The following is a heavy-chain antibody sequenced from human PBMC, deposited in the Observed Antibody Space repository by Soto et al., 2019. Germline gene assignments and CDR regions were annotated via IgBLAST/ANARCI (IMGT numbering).Heavy chain of an antibody. CDR1: GGSISSGDYY. Sequence: SETLSLTCTVPGGSISSGDYYWAWIRQPPGKGLEWIGNIYYSGSTYYNPSLKSRVAISVDTSKNHFSLKLSSVTAADTAVYYCASRKSSPYFDYWGQGTLVTVSS. V-gene: IGHV4-30-4*01. CDR3: ASRKSSPYFDY. J-gene: IGHJ4*02. CDR2: IYYSGST. D-gene: IGHD3-10*01.